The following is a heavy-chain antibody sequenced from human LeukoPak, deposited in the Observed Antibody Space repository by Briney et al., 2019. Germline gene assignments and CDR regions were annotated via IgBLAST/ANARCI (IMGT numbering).Heavy chain of an antibody. J-gene: IGHJ4*02. V-gene: IGHV3-33*01. CDR1: GFTFSHYG. CDR2: IWSDGTNK. Sequence: GGSLRLSCAASGFTFSHYGLHWVRQAPGKGLEWVAVIWSDGTNKYYTASVKGRFTISRDDSMKTLYLQMGSLRAEDTAIYFCARDAQRGFDYSNSLQYWGQGSLVTVSA. D-gene: IGHD4-11*01. CDR3: ARDAQRGFDYSNSLQY.